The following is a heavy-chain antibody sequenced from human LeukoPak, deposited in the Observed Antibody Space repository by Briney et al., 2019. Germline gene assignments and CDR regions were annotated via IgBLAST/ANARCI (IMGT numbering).Heavy chain of an antibody. Sequence: GSLRLSCAASGFTFSSYAMHWVRQAPGKGLEWVAVISYDGSNKYYADSVKGRFTISRDYSKNTLYLQMNSLRAEDTAVYYCAKFHIVVVNGYFDYWGQGTLVTVSS. CDR3: AKFHIVVVNGYFDY. D-gene: IGHD2-21*01. CDR1: GFTFSSYA. V-gene: IGHV3-30*04. J-gene: IGHJ4*02. CDR2: ISYDGSNK.